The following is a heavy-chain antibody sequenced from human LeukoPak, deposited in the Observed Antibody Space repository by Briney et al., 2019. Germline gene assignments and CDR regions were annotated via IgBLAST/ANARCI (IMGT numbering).Heavy chain of an antibody. V-gene: IGHV3-30*04. CDR1: GFTFSIYA. Sequence: PGGSLRLSCAASGFTFSIYAMSWVRQSPGKGLEWVAVVSSDGRNKYNADSVRGRFTISRDNSRNTLYLQMNSLGAEDTAVYYCAKDFDIAAAGYYFDYWGQGTLVTVSS. J-gene: IGHJ4*02. D-gene: IGHD6-13*01. CDR2: VSSDGRNK. CDR3: AKDFDIAAAGYYFDY.